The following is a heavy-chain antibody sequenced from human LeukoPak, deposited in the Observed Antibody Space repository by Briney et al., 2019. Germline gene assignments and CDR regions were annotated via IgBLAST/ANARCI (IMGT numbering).Heavy chain of an antibody. CDR1: GFTFSSYA. D-gene: IGHD6-6*01. Sequence: GGSLRLSCAASGFTFSSYAMSWVRQAPGKGLEWVSAISGSGGTTYYADSVKGRFTISRDNSKITLYLQMNSLRAEDTAVYYCASRYSTSSAVSPFDFWGQGTLVTVSS. CDR2: ISGSGGTT. CDR3: ASRYSTSSAVSPFDF. V-gene: IGHV3-23*01. J-gene: IGHJ4*02.